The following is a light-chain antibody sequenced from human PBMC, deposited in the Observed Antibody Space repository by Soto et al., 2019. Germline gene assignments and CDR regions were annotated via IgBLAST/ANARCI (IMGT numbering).Light chain of an antibody. Sequence: QSALTQSASVSGSPGQSITISCTGTSSDVGAHDYVSWYQQHPGYATKLIIYEVSYRPSVVSARFSGSKSGATASLTISRLQPEDEAYFYGGSKTTSGTQVFGPGTKLTVL. CDR3: GSKTTSGTQV. CDR2: EVS. V-gene: IGLV2-14*01. J-gene: IGLJ1*01. CDR1: SSDVGAHDY.